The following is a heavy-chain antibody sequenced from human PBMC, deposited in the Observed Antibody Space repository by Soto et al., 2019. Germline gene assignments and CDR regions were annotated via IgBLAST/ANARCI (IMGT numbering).Heavy chain of an antibody. D-gene: IGHD6-13*01. CDR2: ISPLFSTT. CDR3: AASSSVAAAGSFTF. V-gene: IGHV1-69*01. J-gene: IGHJ4*02. CDR1: GDLFNNYA. Sequence: QVQLVQSGAEVKEPGSSVKVSCTATGDLFNNYAFNWVRQAPGQGLEWMGGISPLFSTTNYAQKFQGRVTMGADELTTFVYLEVTNLESEDTAMSYCAASSSVAAAGSFTFWGQGTLVTVSP.